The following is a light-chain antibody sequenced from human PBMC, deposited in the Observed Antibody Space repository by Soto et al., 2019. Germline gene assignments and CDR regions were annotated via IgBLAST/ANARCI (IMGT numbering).Light chain of an antibody. Sequence: QSVLTQPASVSGSPGQSVTISCTGTNSDVGAYDFVSWYQQHPGKAPKVMIYEVSIRPSVVSNRFSGSKSGNTASLTISGLQADDEADYYCSSYTSANTLVFGGGTKVTVL. CDR3: SSYTSANTLV. CDR2: EVS. CDR1: NSDVGAYDF. V-gene: IGLV2-14*01. J-gene: IGLJ2*01.